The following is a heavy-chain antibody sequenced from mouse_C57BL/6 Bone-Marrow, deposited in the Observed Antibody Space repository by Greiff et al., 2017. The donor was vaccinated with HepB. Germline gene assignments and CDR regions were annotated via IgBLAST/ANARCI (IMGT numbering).Heavy chain of an antibody. CDR3: ARERGFYYAMDY. J-gene: IGHJ4*01. CDR2: IDPENGDT. V-gene: IGHV14-4*01. Sequence: DVKLVESGAELVRPGASVKLSCTASGFNIKDDYMHWVKQRPEQGLEWIGWIDPENGDTEYASKFQGKATITADTSSNTAYLQLSSLTSEDSAVYFCARERGFYYAMDYWGQGTSVTVSS. CDR1: GFNIKDDY.